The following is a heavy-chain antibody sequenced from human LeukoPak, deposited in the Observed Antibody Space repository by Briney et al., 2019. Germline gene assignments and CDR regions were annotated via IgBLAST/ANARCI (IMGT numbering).Heavy chain of an antibody. CDR1: GGSISSSSYY. D-gene: IGHD1-26*01. CDR3: ARLYSGSFDY. CDR2: IYYGGST. Sequence: KPSETLSLTCTVSGGSISSSSYYWGWIRQPPGKGLEWIGSIYYGGSTYYNPSLKSRVTISVDTSKNQFSLKLSSVTAADTAVYYCARLYSGSFDYWGQGTLVTVSS. V-gene: IGHV4-39*01. J-gene: IGHJ4*02.